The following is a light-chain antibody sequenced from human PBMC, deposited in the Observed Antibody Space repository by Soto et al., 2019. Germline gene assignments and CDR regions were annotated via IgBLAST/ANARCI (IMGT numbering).Light chain of an antibody. CDR2: GAS. CDR1: QSVSSN. J-gene: IGKJ5*01. Sequence: EIVITQSPATLSVSPGERATLSCRASQSVSSNLAWYQQKPGQAPSLLIYGASTRANGTPARFSGSGSGTEFTLTISSLQSEDFAFYYCQQRSNWPPITFGQGTRLEIK. CDR3: QQRSNWPPIT. V-gene: IGKV3-15*01.